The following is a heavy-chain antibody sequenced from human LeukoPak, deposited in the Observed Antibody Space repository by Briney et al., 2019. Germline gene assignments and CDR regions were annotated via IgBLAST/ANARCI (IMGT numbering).Heavy chain of an antibody. CDR1: GFTFSNSG. J-gene: IGHJ6*03. CDR2: ISASGGST. V-gene: IGHV3-23*01. D-gene: IGHD3-10*01. CDR3: AKVMKGSERLTMVRGVIIKTAGLYYMDV. Sequence: GGSLRLSCAASGFTFSNSGMHWVRQAPGKGLEWVSSISASGGSTNYADSVKGRFTISRDNSKNTVYLQMNSLRAEDTAVYYCAKVMKGSERLTMVRGVIIKTAGLYYMDVWGKGTTVTVSS.